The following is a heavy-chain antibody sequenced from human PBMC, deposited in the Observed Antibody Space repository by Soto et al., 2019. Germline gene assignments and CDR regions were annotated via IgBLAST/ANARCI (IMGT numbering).Heavy chain of an antibody. J-gene: IGHJ5*01. D-gene: IGHD2-21*01. CDR2: IRTKTYGGTT. CDR3: TAVVGTYRFVWFDS. CDR1: GFTFGDYA. Sequence: GGSLRLSCAASGFTFGDYALSWFRQAPGKGLEWLGFIRTKTYGGTTEYAASVKGRFTISRDDSKSIAYLQMNSLTTEDTAVYYCTAVVGTYRFVWFDSWGQGTLVTVSS. V-gene: IGHV3-49*03.